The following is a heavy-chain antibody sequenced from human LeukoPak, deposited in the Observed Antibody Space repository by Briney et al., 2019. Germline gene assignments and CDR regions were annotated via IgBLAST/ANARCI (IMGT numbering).Heavy chain of an antibody. CDR1: GFTFENYA. Sequence: GGSLRLSCAASGFTFENYAMAWVRQAPGKGLEWCSTIEKDGSGTYYADSVKGRFTISRDNSKNTLYLQMNSLRAEDTAIYYCAKLAGLVTNNWYFDFWGRGTPVTVSS. D-gene: IGHD3-9*01. CDR3: AKLAGLVTNNWYFDF. CDR2: IEKDGSGT. V-gene: IGHV3-23*05. J-gene: IGHJ2*01.